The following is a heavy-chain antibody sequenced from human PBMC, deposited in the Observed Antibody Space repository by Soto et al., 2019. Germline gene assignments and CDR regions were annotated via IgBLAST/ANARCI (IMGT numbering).Heavy chain of an antibody. J-gene: IGHJ6*02. CDR1: GFTFSNAW. CDR2: IKSKTDGGTT. D-gene: IGHD3-3*01. Sequence: GGSLRLSCAASGFTFSNAWMNWVRQAPGKGLEWVGRIKSKTDGGTTDYAAPVKDRFTISRDDSKNTLYLQMNSLKTEDTAVYYCTTDLEWSLYYYYGMDVWGQGTTVTVSS. V-gene: IGHV3-15*07. CDR3: TTDLEWSLYYYYGMDV.